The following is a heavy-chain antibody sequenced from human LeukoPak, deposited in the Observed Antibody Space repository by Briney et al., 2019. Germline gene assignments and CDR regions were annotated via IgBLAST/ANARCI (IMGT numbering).Heavy chain of an antibody. J-gene: IGHJ4*02. CDR3: ARDGGDTVTSPFDY. Sequence: GESLRLSCAASGFTFSAYGMHWVRQAPGKGLEWVAVIWYDGNNKYYADSVKGRFTISRDNSKNTLYLQMNSLRAEDTAVYYCARDGGDTVTSPFDYWGQGTLVTVSS. V-gene: IGHV3-33*01. D-gene: IGHD4-17*01. CDR2: IWYDGNNK. CDR1: GFTFSAYG.